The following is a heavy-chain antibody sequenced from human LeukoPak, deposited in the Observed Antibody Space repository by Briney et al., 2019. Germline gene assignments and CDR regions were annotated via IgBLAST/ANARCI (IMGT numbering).Heavy chain of an antibody. CDR3: AKDITNYYGSGRVPLSSARYYYYMDV. CDR1: GFTFSSYG. J-gene: IGHJ6*03. V-gene: IGHV3-30*02. D-gene: IGHD3-10*01. Sequence: GGSLRLSCAASGFTFSSYGMHWVRQAPGKGLEWVAFIRYDGSNKYYAGSVKGRFTISRDNSKNTLYLQMNSLRAEDTAVYYCAKDITNYYGSGRVPLSSARYYYYMDVWGKGTTVTVSS. CDR2: IRYDGSNK.